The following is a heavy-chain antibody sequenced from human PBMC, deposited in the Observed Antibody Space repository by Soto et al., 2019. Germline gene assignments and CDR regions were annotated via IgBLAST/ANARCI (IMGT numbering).Heavy chain of an antibody. D-gene: IGHD3-9*01. J-gene: IGHJ4*02. CDR2: ISAYNGNT. Sequence: QVQLVQSGAEVKKPGASVKVSCKATGYTFTSYGISWVRQAPGQGLEWMGWISAYNGNTNYAQKLQDRVTMTTDTSTITAYMELRSLRSDDTAVYYCARDYYYDILTGYYSPPLYWGQGTLVTVSS. V-gene: IGHV1-18*01. CDR3: ARDYYYDILTGYYSPPLY. CDR1: GYTFTSYG.